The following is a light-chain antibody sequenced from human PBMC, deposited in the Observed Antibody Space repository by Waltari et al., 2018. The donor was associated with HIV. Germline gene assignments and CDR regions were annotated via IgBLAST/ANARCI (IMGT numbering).Light chain of an antibody. CDR3: TSYAGRNTFV. CDR1: TSDVGYYNY. Sequence: QSALTQPPSASGSPGQSVTISCTGKTSDVGYYNYVSWYQHHPGKAPKLLIYEVFKRPSGVPDRFSGSKSGNTASLTVSGLQAEDEADYYCTSYAGRNTFVFGGGTKLTVL. CDR2: EVF. V-gene: IGLV2-8*01. J-gene: IGLJ2*01.